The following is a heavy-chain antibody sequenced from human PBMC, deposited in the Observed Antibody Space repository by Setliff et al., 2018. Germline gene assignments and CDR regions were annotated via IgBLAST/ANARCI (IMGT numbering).Heavy chain of an antibody. CDR2: INPNSGGT. V-gene: IGHV1-2*02. CDR1: GYTFTGYY. Sequence: ASVKVSCKASGYTFTGYYVHWVRQAPGQGLEWMGWINPNSGGTNYAQRFQGRVTMTRDTSTSTAYMELRSLRSDDTAVYFCARDRVLGSTWYELIASDFWGQGSLVTVSS. D-gene: IGHD6-13*01. CDR3: ARDRVLGSTWYELIASDF. J-gene: IGHJ4*02.